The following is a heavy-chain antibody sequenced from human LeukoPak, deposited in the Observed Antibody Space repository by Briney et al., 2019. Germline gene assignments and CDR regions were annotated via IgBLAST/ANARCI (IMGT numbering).Heavy chain of an antibody. J-gene: IGHJ6*03. V-gene: IGHV4-59*08. CDR1: GGSISSYY. Sequence: SETLSLTCTVSGGSISSYYWSWIRQPPGKGLEWIGYIYYSGSTNYNPSLKSRVTISVDTSKNQFSLKLTSVTAADTAVYFCARLGEHSYMDVWGRGTTVTVSS. CDR3: ARLGEHSYMDV. CDR2: IYYSGST. D-gene: IGHD3-10*01.